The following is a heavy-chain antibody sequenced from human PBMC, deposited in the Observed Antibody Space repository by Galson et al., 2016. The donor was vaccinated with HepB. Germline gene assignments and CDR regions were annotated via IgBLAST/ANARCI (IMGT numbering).Heavy chain of an antibody. V-gene: IGHV1-69*13. Sequence: SVKVSCKASGGTFSNYAISWVRQAPGQSLEWVGGIIPVLGTSDYAQYFEGRVTITADESTGTVYMELTNLRSDYTAVYYCARDMSRAHWHFDLWGRGTLVTVTS. CDR1: GGTFSNYA. D-gene: IGHD5/OR15-5a*01. J-gene: IGHJ2*01. CDR2: IIPVLGTS. CDR3: ARDMSRAHWHFDL.